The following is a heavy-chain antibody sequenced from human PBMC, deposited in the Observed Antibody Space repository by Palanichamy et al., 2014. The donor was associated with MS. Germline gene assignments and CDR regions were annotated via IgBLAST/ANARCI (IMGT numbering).Heavy chain of an antibody. V-gene: IGHV5-10-1*03. Sequence: EVQLVQSGAEVKKPGESLRISCKGSGYNFISYWISWVRQTPGKGLEWMGRIDPNDSEIKYSPSFQGHVTISVDKTSSTAYLQWTSLKASDTAMYYCARDRYNGMDVWGQGTTVTVSS. CDR1: GYNFISYW. J-gene: IGHJ6*02. CDR3: ARDRYNGMDV. CDR2: IDPNDSEI.